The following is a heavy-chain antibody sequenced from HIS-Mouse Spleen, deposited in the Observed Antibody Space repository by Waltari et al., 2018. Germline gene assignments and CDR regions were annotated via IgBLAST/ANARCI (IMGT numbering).Heavy chain of an antibody. J-gene: IGHJ4*02. D-gene: IGHD6-19*01. V-gene: IGHV2-70*15. CDR2: IDWDDDK. CDR1: GFSLSTSGMC. Sequence: QVTLRESGPALVKPTQTLTLTCTFSGFSLSTSGMCVSWIRQPPGKALEWLARIDWDDDKYYSTTLKTRLTISKETSKNQVVLTMTNMDPVDTATYYCARIAEGYSSGWSAFDYWGQGTLVTVSS. CDR3: ARIAEGYSSGWSAFDY.